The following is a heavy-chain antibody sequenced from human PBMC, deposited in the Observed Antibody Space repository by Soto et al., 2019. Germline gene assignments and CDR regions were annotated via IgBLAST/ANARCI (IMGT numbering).Heavy chain of an antibody. CDR2: ISWNGLTI. V-gene: IGHV3-9*01. CDR1: GFTFEDYA. CDR3: TRDFSSEAARYI. Sequence: VESGGGLVQPGGSLRLSCAASGFTFEDYAMHWVRLGPGRGLEWVAGISWNGLTIGYGDSMRGRFTISRDNAKNTLYLEMTSLRYEDTAVYFCTRDFSSEAARYIWGQGTEVAVSA. J-gene: IGHJ3*02. D-gene: IGHD6-19*01.